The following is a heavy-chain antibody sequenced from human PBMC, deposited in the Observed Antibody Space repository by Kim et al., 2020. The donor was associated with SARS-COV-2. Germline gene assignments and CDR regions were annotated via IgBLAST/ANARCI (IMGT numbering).Heavy chain of an antibody. J-gene: IGHJ4*02. CDR3: AKDGANYGGNAFYYFDY. D-gene: IGHD4-17*01. CDR1: GFTFDDYA. Sequence: GGSVRLSCAASGFTFDDYAMHWVRQAPGKGLEWVSGISWNSGSIGYADSVKGRFTISRDNAKNSLYLQMNSLRAEDTALYYCAKDGANYGGNAFYYFDYWGQGTLVTVSS. CDR2: ISWNSGSI. V-gene: IGHV3-9*01.